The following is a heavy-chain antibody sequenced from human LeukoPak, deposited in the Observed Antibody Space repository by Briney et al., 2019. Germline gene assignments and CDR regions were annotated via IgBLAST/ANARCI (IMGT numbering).Heavy chain of an antibody. V-gene: IGHV3-23*01. Sequence: GGSLRLSCAASGFSISSYDMSWVRQAPGKGLEGVSGVSHDGGRTYYVDSVKGRLTISRDISKNSLYLQMNSLRAEDTAIYYCAKGRIVGATSFDYWGQGTLVTVSS. CDR1: GFSISSYD. CDR3: AKGRIVGATSFDY. D-gene: IGHD1-26*01. J-gene: IGHJ4*02. CDR2: VSHDGGRT.